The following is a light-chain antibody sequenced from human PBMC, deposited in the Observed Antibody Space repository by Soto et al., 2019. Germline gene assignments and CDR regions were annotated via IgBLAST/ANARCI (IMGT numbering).Light chain of an antibody. CDR3: QQYGVSQGP. CDR1: QSVSSN. V-gene: IGKV3-15*01. J-gene: IGKJ4*01. Sequence: EIVMTQSPATLSVSPGARATLSCRSSQSVSSNLAWYQQKPCQAPRLLIYGASTRATGIPARFSGSGSGTEFTLTISSLQSEDFAVYYCQQYGVSQGPFGGGTKVDIK. CDR2: GAS.